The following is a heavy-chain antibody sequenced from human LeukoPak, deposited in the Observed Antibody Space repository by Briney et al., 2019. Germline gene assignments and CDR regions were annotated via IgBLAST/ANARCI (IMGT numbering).Heavy chain of an antibody. J-gene: IGHJ4*02. CDR2: IWYDGSDA. V-gene: IGHV3-33*08. D-gene: IGHD6-19*01. Sequence: PGRSLRLSCAASGFTFRSNGMHWVRQAPGKGLERVTYIWYDGSDADYADSVKGRFTISRDNSKNTLYLQMNSLRAEDTAVYYCARYTTGHGFDFWGQGTLVTVSS. CDR3: ARYTTGHGFDF. CDR1: GFTFRSNG.